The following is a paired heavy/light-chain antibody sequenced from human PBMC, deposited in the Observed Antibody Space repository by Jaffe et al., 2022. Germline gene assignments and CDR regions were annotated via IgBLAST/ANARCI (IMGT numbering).Heavy chain of an antibody. Sequence: EVQLVESGGGLVKPGGSLRLSCAASGFTFSSYSMNWVRQAPGKGLEWVSSISSSSSYIYYADSVKGRFTISRDNAKNSLYLQMNSLRAEDTAVYYCAKEVHDYGDFADSYMDVWGKGTTVTVSS. D-gene: IGHD4-17*01. V-gene: IGHV3-21*01. CDR3: AKEVHDYGDFADSYMDV. J-gene: IGHJ6*03. CDR2: ISSSSSYI. CDR1: GFTFSSYS.
Light chain of an antibody. J-gene: IGKJ3*01. CDR1: QGISSY. Sequence: DIQLTQSPSFLSASVGDRVTITCRASQGISSYLAWYQQKPGKAPKLLIYAASTLQSGVPSRFSGSGSGTEFTLTISSLQPEDFATYYCQQLNSYPFTFGPGTKVDIK. CDR3: QQLNSYPFT. CDR2: AAS. V-gene: IGKV1-9*01.